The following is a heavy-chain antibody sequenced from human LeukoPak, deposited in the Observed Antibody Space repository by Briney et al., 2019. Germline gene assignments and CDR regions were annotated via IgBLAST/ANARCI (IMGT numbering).Heavy chain of an antibody. CDR1: GGSVTSYY. J-gene: IGHJ4*02. Sequence: SETLSLTCTVSGGSVTSYYWNWIRQPPGKGLEWIGHIYFSGITNYNPSLKSRVTISLDTSKNQFSLKLSSVTAADTAVYYCASSGIAVVTFDYWGQGTQVTVSS. CDR3: ASSGIAVVTFDY. CDR2: IYFSGIT. D-gene: IGHD3-3*01. V-gene: IGHV4-59*02.